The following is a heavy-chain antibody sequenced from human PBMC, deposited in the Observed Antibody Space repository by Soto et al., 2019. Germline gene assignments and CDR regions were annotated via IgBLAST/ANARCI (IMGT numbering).Heavy chain of an antibody. CDR2: ISAYNGNT. Sequence: ASVKVSPKASGYTFTNDGISCVRQAPGLGLEWMGWISAYNGNTNYAQKLQGRVTMTTDTSTSTAYMELRSLRSDDTAVYYCARWVGLDYGEEDDYWGQGTLVTVSS. CDR3: ARWVGLDYGEEDDY. D-gene: IGHD4-17*01. J-gene: IGHJ4*02. CDR1: GYTFTNDG. V-gene: IGHV1-18*01.